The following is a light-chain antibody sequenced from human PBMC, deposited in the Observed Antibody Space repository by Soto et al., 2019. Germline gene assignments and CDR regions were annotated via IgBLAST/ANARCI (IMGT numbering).Light chain of an antibody. CDR1: SSNIGSGY. J-gene: IGLJ2*01. V-gene: IGLV1-47*01. CDR2: RSN. CDR3: AAWDDSLGGVV. Sequence: QSALTQPPSASGTPGQRVTISCSGSSSNIGSGYVYWYQQLPGTAPKVLIYRSNQRPSGVPDRISGSRSGTSASLAISGLRSDDEAEYYCAAWDDSLGGVVFGGGTKVTVL.